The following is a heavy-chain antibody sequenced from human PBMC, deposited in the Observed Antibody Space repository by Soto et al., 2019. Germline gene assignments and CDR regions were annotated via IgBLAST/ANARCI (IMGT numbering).Heavy chain of an antibody. CDR2: IIPIFGTA. CDR1: GGTFSSYA. CDR3: ARYYDILTGYHLALYGMDV. J-gene: IGHJ6*02. D-gene: IGHD3-9*01. V-gene: IGHV1-69*13. Sequence: WASVKVSCKSSGGTFSSYAISWVRQAPGQGLEWMGGIIPIFGTANYAQKFQGRVTITADESTSTAYMELSSLRSEDTAVYYCARYYDILTGYHLALYGMDVWGQGTTVTVSS.